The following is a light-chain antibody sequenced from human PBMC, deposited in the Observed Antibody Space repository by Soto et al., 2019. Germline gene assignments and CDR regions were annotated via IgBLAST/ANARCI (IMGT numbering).Light chain of an antibody. V-gene: IGKV4-1*01. CDR1: QSVLYSSNNKNY. Sequence: DIVMTQSPDSLAVSLGERATINCKSSQSVLYSSNNKNYLAWYQQKPGQPPKLLIYWACTRESGVPDRFSGSGSGTEFTLTISSLQAEDVAVYYCQQYYSPPNTFGQGTKREIK. CDR3: QQYYSPPNT. CDR2: WAC. J-gene: IGKJ2*01.